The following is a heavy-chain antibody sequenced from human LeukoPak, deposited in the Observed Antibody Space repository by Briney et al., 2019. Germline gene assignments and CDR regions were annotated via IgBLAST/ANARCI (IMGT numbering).Heavy chain of an antibody. V-gene: IGHV4-4*09. J-gene: IGHJ4*02. CDR3: ARRVRVGATPQYYFDY. Sequence: SETLSLTCTVSGGSIGSYYWSWIRQPPGKGLEWIGYIYTSGSTNYNPSLKSRVTISVDTSKNQFSLKLSSVTAADTAVYYCARRVRVGATPQYYFDYWGQGTLVTVSS. CDR1: GGSIGSYY. CDR2: IYTSGST. D-gene: IGHD1-26*01.